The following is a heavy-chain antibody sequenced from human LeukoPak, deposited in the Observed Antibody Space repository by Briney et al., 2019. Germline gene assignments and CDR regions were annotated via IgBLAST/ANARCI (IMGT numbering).Heavy chain of an antibody. D-gene: IGHD5-12*01. CDR3: ASGLRLTRGYYYYYYMDV. Sequence: SVKVSCKASGGTFSSYAISWVRQAPGQGLEWMGGIIRIFGTANYAQKFQGRVTITTDESTSTAYMELSSLRSEDTAVYYCASGLRLTRGYYYYYYMDVWGKGTTVTVSS. V-gene: IGHV1-69*05. J-gene: IGHJ6*03. CDR2: IIRIFGTA. CDR1: GGTFSSYA.